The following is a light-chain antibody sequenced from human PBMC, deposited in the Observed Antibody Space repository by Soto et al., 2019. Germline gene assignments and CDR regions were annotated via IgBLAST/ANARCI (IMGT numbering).Light chain of an antibody. CDR3: QQYGSSPPIT. CDR1: QSISSW. CDR2: KAS. J-gene: IGKJ5*01. Sequence: DIQMTQSPSTLSASVGDRVTITCRASQSISSWLAWYQQKPGKAPKLLINKASSLESGVPSRFSGSGSGTDFTLTISRLEPEDFAVYYCQQYGSSPPITFGQGTRLEIK. V-gene: IGKV1-5*03.